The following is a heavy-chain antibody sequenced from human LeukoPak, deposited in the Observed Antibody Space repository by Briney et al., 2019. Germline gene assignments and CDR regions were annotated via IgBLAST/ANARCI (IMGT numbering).Heavy chain of an antibody. CDR1: GFAFSDSA. D-gene: IGHD6-13*01. Sequence: NPGGSLRLSCVAPGFAFSDSAMSWVRLTAGKGLEWVSLSRADDYSTYYADSVKGRFTISRDNSKNTMYLQMNSLRAEDTAIYYYASRPSNTWAGPLDFWGQGTLVTVSS. J-gene: IGHJ4*02. CDR2: SRADDYST. V-gene: IGHV3-23*01. CDR3: ASRPSNTWAGPLDF.